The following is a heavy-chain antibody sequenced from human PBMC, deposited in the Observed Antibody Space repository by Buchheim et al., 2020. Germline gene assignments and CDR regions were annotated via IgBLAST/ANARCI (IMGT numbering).Heavy chain of an antibody. D-gene: IGHD1-14*01. J-gene: IGHJ4*02. CDR3: AKVRSIIDKMFDY. Sequence: EVQLLESGGGLVQPGGSLRLSCAASGFTFSSYAMSWVRQAPGKGLEWVSVITDGVGTFYAASVKGRFSISRDNSKKMLYLQMNSLRAEDTAVYYCAKVRSIIDKMFDYWGQGTL. CDR2: ITDGVGT. V-gene: IGHV3-23*01. CDR1: GFTFSSYA.